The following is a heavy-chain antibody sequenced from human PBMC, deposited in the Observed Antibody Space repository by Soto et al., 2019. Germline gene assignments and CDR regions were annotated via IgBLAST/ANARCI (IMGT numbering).Heavy chain of an antibody. V-gene: IGHV1-69*01. CDR2: ISPVSGTA. J-gene: IGHJ5*02. CDR3: ARRSGQAAHLMFDP. Sequence: QVQLVQSGADVKKPGASVKVSCKASGGTFSSYAISWVRQSPGQGLEWMGGISPVSGTANYAQKLQGRVTITADESTSTAYMELSSLISEDTAVYECARRSGQAAHLMFDPWGQGTLVTVSS. CDR1: GGTFSSYA. D-gene: IGHD6-19*01.